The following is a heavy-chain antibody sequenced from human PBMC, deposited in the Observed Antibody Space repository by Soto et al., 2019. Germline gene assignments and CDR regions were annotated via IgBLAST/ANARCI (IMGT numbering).Heavy chain of an antibody. D-gene: IGHD3-22*01. Sequence: ASVKVSCKASGYTFTSYYMHWVRQAPGQGLEWMGIINPSGGSTSYAQKFQGRVTMTRDTSTSTVYMELSSLRSEDTAVYYCAGVAYYYDSSGSLGPPYYFDYWGQGTLVTVSS. V-gene: IGHV1-46*01. CDR3: AGVAYYYDSSGSLGPPYYFDY. CDR2: INPSGGST. J-gene: IGHJ4*02. CDR1: GYTFTSYY.